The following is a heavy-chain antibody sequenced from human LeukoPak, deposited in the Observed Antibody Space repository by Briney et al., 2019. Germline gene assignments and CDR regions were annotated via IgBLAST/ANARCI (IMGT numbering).Heavy chain of an antibody. CDR2: IYYSGST. J-gene: IGHJ4*02. D-gene: IGHD2-21*02. V-gene: IGHV4-39*07. Sequence: PSETLSLTCTVSGGSISSSSYYWGWIRQPPGKGLEWIGSIYYSGSTYYNPSLKSRVTTSVDTSKKQFSLKLSSVTAADTAVYYCARGQSSVVTDIPYYFDYWGRGTLVTVSS. CDR1: GGSISSSSYY. CDR3: ARGQSSVVTDIPYYFDY.